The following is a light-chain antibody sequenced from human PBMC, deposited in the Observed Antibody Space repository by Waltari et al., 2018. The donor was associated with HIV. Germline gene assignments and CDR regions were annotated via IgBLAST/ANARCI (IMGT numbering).Light chain of an antibody. CDR3: AAWDDSLSGWV. CDR1: SSNIGSNY. CDR2: RNN. J-gene: IGLJ3*02. Sequence: QSVLTQPPSASGTPGQRVTISSSGSSSNIGSNYVYWYQQLPGTAPKLLIYRNNQRPSGVPDRFSGPKAGTSASLASSGLRSEDEADYYCAAWDDSLSGWVFGGGTKLTVL. V-gene: IGLV1-47*01.